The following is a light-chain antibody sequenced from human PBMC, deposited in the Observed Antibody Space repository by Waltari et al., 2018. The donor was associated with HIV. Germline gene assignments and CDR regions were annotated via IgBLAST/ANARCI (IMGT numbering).Light chain of an antibody. J-gene: IGLJ2*01. V-gene: IGLV1-47*01. Sequence: QSVPTPPPSVSGTPGQRVTVSCSGSTTNIGSNYVYWYQQLPETAPKLLIYRDNQRPSGVPDRFSGSKSGTSASLAINGLRSEDESEYYCAAWDDTLSGQGVFGGGTKLTVL. CDR2: RDN. CDR3: AAWDDTLSGQGV. CDR1: TTNIGSNY.